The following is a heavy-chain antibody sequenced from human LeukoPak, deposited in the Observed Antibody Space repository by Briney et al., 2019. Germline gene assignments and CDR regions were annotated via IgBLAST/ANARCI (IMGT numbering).Heavy chain of an antibody. D-gene: IGHD6-13*01. V-gene: IGHV5-10-1*01. Sequence: GGSLRLSCKGSGYSFTSYWISWVRQTPGKGLEWMGRIDPSDSYTNYSPSFQGHVTISADKSISTAYLQWSSLKASDTAIYYCARRRRAAAGTSPFDYWGQGTLVTVSS. CDR2: IDPSDSYT. CDR1: GYSFTSYW. J-gene: IGHJ4*02. CDR3: ARRRRAAAGTSPFDY.